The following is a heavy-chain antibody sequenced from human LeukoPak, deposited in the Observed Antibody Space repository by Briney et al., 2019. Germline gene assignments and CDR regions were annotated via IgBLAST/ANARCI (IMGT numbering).Heavy chain of an antibody. D-gene: IGHD3-10*01. CDR2: IYYSGST. CDR3: AREDGHCGSGSFFY. CDR1: GGSISSYY. V-gene: IGHV4-59*01. Sequence: SETLSLTCTVSGGSISSYYWSWIRQPPGKGLEWIGYIYYSGSTNYNPSLKSRVTISVDTSKNQFSLKLSSVTAADTAVYYCAREDGHCGSGSFFYWGQGTLVTVSS. J-gene: IGHJ4*02.